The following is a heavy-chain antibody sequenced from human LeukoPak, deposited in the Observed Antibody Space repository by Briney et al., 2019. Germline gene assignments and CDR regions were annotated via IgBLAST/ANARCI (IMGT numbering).Heavy chain of an antibody. CDR2: IHYSGST. Sequence: SETLSLTCTVSGHSISSYYWSWIRQPPAKGLEWVGYIHYSGSTNYNPSLKSRVTISVDTSKNQFSLKLSSVTAADTAVYYCARLRGYCSGGSCYSMFHYFDYWGQGTLVTVSS. CDR3: ARLRGYCSGGSCYSMFHYFDY. CDR1: GHSISSYY. D-gene: IGHD2-15*01. V-gene: IGHV4-59*01. J-gene: IGHJ4*02.